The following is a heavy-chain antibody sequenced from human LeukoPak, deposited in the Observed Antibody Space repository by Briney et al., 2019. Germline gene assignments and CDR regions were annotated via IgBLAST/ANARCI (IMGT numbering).Heavy chain of an antibody. CDR1: GFTFSSYE. CDR3: AKDRYSYGRTLFDY. D-gene: IGHD5-18*01. CDR2: ISSSGSTI. V-gene: IGHV3-48*03. J-gene: IGHJ4*02. Sequence: GGSLRLSCAASGFTFSSYEMNWVRQAPGKGLEWVSYISSSGSTIYYADSVKGRFTISRDNSKNTLYLQMNSLRAEDTAVYYCAKDRYSYGRTLFDYWGQGTLVTVSS.